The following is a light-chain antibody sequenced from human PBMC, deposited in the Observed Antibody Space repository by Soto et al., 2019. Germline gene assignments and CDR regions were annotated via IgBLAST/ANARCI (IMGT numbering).Light chain of an antibody. CDR3: QQYNSYST. V-gene: IGKV1-5*01. CDR2: DAS. CDR1: QSISTW. J-gene: IGKJ1*01. Sequence: DIQMTQSPSTLSASVGDRVTITCRASQSISTWLAWYQQKPGKAPKLLIYDASSLESGVPSRFSGSGSGTEFTLTISSLQPKDFASYYCQQYNSYSTFGQGTKVEIK.